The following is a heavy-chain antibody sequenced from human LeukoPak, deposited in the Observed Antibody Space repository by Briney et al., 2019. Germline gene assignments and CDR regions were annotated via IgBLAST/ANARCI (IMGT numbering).Heavy chain of an antibody. J-gene: IGHJ4*02. CDR1: GYTFTSYG. CDR2: ISAYSGGT. CDR3: ARATRYYYDSSGYYYIGY. V-gene: IGHV1-2*02. D-gene: IGHD3-22*01. Sequence: ASVKVSCKASGYTFTSYGISWVRQAPGQGLEWMGWISAYSGGTNYAQKFQGRVTMTRDTSISTAYMELSRLRSDDTAVYYCARATRYYYDSSGYYYIGYWGQGTLVTVSS.